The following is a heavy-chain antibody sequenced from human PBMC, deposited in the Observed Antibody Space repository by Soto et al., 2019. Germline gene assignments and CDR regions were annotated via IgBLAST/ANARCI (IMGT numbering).Heavy chain of an antibody. D-gene: IGHD6-13*01. Sequence: SETLSLTCTVSGGSISSSSYYWGWIRQPPGKGLEWIGSIYYSGSTYYNPSLKSRVTISVDTFKNQFSLKLSSVTAADTAVYYCARHGDIAAAGTLDYWGQGTLVTVSS. J-gene: IGHJ4*02. CDR1: GGSISSSSYY. V-gene: IGHV4-39*01. CDR3: ARHGDIAAAGTLDY. CDR2: IYYSGST.